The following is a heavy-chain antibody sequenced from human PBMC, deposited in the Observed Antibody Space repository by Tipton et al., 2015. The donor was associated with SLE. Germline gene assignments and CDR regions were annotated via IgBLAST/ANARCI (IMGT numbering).Heavy chain of an antibody. J-gene: IGHJ4*02. V-gene: IGHV4-34*01. CDR3: ASLRTEYYYGSRADY. D-gene: IGHD3-10*01. CDR1: GGSFSGYY. Sequence: TLSLTCAVYGGSFSGYYWSWIRQPPGKGLEWIGEINHSGSTNYNPSLKGPVTISVDTSKNQFSLKLSSVTAADTAVYYCASLRTEYYYGSRADYWGQGTLVTVSS. CDR2: INHSGST.